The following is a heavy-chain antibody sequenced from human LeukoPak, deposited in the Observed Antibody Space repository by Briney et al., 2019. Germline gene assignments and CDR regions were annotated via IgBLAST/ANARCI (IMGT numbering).Heavy chain of an antibody. CDR2: IRYDGSNK. D-gene: IGHD1-1*01. J-gene: IGHJ4*02. CDR1: GFTFSAYG. CDR3: AKAVKNWNSYYFDY. V-gene: IGHV3-30*02. Sequence: GGSLRLSCAASGFTFSAYGMHWVRQAPGKGLEWVAFIRYDGSNKYYADSVKGRFTISRDNSKNTLYLQMNSLRAEDTAVYYCAKAVKNWNSYYFDYWGQGTLVTVSS.